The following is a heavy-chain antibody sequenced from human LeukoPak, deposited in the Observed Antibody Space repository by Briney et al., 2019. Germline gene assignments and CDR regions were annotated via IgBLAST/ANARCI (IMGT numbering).Heavy chain of an antibody. CDR1: GVSITSDY. D-gene: IGHD3-9*01. CDR3: ARGVRYFDWYRAFDI. CDR2: INHSGST. J-gene: IGHJ3*02. V-gene: IGHV4-34*01. Sequence: SETLSLTCTVSGVSITSDYWSWIRQPPGKGLEWIGEINHSGSTNYNPSLKSRVTISVDTSKNQFSLKLSSVTAADTAVYYCARGVRYFDWYRAFDIWGQGTMVTVSS.